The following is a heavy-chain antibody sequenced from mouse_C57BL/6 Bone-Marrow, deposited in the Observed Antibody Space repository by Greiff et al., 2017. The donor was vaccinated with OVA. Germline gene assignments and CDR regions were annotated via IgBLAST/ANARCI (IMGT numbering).Heavy chain of an antibody. D-gene: IGHD2-4*01. Sequence: VMLVESGAELVRPGTSVKVSCKASGYAFTNYLIEWVKQRPGQGLEWIGVINPGSGGTNYNEKFKGKATLTADKASSTAYMQLSSLTSEYAAVYFCALYDYAWFADWGQGTLVTVSA. J-gene: IGHJ3*01. V-gene: IGHV1-54*01. CDR1: GYAFTNYL. CDR2: INPGSGGT. CDR3: ALYDYAWFAD.